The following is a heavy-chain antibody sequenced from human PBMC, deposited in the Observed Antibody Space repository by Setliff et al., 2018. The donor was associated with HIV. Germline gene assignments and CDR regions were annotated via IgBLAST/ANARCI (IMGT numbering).Heavy chain of an antibody. CDR1: GGSITNHY. CDR2: INYIGRP. CDR3: ARHNVITYGGLFFDYYYNGMDV. D-gene: IGHD3-16*01. J-gene: IGHJ6*02. Sequence: SETLSLTCPLSGGSITNHYFSWIRQSPGKGLEWIGSINYIGRPKYNPTLNSRGTISLDTSKNELSLKLTSVTAADTALYYCARHNVITYGGLFFDYYYNGMDVWAHGTTVTVSS. V-gene: IGHV4-59*11.